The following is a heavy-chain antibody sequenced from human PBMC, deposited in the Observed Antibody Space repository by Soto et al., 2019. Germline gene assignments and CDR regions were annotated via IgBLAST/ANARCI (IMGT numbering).Heavy chain of an antibody. CDR2: ISGSSSYI. CDR1: GFTFSSYS. Sequence: GGSLRLSCAASGFTFSSYSMNWVRQAPGKGLEWVSSISGSSSYIYYADSVKGRSTISRDNAKNSLYLQMNSLRAEDTAVYYCARDRGCSSTSCYHPTGYYGMDVWGQGTTVTVSS. V-gene: IGHV3-21*01. J-gene: IGHJ6*02. D-gene: IGHD2-2*01. CDR3: ARDRGCSSTSCYHPTGYYGMDV.